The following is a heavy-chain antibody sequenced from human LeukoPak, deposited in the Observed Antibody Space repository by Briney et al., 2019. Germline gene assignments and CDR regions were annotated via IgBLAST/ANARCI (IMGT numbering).Heavy chain of an antibody. V-gene: IGHV4-59*01. D-gene: IGHD1-26*01. CDR3: ARAELLHAFDI. CDR2: IYYSGST. Sequence: SETLSLTCTVSGGSISSYYWSWIRQPPGKGLEWIGYIYYSGSTNYNPSLKSRVTISVDTSKNQFSLKLSSVTAADMAVYYCARAELLHAFDIWGQGTMVTVS. J-gene: IGHJ3*02. CDR1: GGSISSYY.